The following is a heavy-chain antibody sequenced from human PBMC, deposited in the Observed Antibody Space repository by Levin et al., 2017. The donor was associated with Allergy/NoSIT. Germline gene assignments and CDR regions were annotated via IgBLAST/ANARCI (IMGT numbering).Heavy chain of an antibody. CDR2: IYPSDSDA. CDR1: GYTFSSYW. V-gene: IGHV5-51*01. Sequence: ASVKVSCKGSGYTFSSYWIGWVRQKPGKGLEWMGIIYPSDSDARYSPSFQGQVTISADKSISTAFLQWSSLKASDSAMYYCARLRRIAVRYDAFAIWGQGTMVSVSS. D-gene: IGHD4-17*01. J-gene: IGHJ3*02. CDR3: ARLRRIAVRYDAFAI.